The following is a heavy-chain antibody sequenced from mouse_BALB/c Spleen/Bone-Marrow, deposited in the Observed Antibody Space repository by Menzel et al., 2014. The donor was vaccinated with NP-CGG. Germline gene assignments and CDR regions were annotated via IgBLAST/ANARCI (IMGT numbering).Heavy chain of an antibody. D-gene: IGHD2-14*01. J-gene: IGHJ2*01. Sequence: EVKLVESGGGLVQPGGSRKLSCAASGFTFSSFGVHWVRQAPEKGLEWVAYISSGSSTIYYADTVKGRFTISGDNPKNTLFLQMTSLRSEDTAMYYCARDVPLYDVGYFDYWGQGTTLTVSS. CDR3: ARDVPLYDVGYFDY. V-gene: IGHV5-17*02. CDR1: GFTFSSFG. CDR2: ISSGSSTI.